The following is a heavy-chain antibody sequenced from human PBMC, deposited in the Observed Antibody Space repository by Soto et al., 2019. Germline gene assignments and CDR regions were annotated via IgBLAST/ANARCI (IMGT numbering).Heavy chain of an antibody. D-gene: IGHD3-16*01. CDR3: AKDRALANDY. J-gene: IGHJ4*02. V-gene: IGHV3-30*18. Sequence: QVQLVESGGGVVQPGRSLRLSCAASGFTFSSYGMHWVRQAPGKGLEWVAVISYDGSNKYYADSVKGRFTISRDNSKNTLYLQMNSLRAEDTAVYYCAKDRALANDYRGQGTLVTVSS. CDR2: ISYDGSNK. CDR1: GFTFSSYG.